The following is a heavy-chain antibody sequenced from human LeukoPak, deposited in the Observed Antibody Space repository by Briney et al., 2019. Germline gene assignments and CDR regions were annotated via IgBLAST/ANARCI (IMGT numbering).Heavy chain of an antibody. CDR2: ISSSGSTI. J-gene: IGHJ4*02. CDR1: GFTFSDYY. CDR3: ARGPYDSSGYFFE. V-gene: IGHV3-11*04. Sequence: GGSLRLSCAASGFTFSDYYMSWIRQAPGKGLEWVSYISSSGSTIYYADSVKGRFTISRDNSKNTLYLQMNSPRAEDTAVYYCARGPYDSSGYFFEWGQGTLVTVSS. D-gene: IGHD3-22*01.